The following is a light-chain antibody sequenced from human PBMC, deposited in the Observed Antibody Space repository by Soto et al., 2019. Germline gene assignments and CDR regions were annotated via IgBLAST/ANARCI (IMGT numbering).Light chain of an antibody. CDR1: QSVSSN. CDR3: QHYKNWPPWT. J-gene: IGKJ1*01. Sequence: EIVMTQSPATLSVSPGERATLSCRASQSVSSNLAWYHQKPGQAPRLLIYGASTRATGIPARFSGSGSGTEFTRNISRLQSEDFAVYYCQHYKNWPPWTFGQGTKVEIK. CDR2: GAS. V-gene: IGKV3-15*01.